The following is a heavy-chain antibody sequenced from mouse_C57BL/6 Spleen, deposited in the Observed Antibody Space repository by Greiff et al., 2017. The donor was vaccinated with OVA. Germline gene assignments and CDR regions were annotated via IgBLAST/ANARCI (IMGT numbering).Heavy chain of an antibody. CDR2: IHPNSGST. J-gene: IGHJ4*01. V-gene: IGHV1-64*01. CDR3: ARPYGSSYRYAMDY. CDR1: GYTFTSYW. D-gene: IGHD1-1*01. Sequence: QVQLQQPGAELVKPGASVKLSCKASGYTFTSYWMHWVKQRPGQGLEWIGMIHPNSGSTNYNEKFKSKATLTVDKSSSTAYMQLSSLTSEDSAVYYCARPYGSSYRYAMDYWGQGTSVTVSS.